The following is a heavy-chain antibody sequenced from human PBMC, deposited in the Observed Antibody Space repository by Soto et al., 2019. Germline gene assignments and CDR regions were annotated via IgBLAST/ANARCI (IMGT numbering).Heavy chain of an antibody. V-gene: IGHV4-39*01. Sequence: PSETLSLTCTVSGGSISSSSYYWGWIRQPPGKGLEWIGSIYYSGSTYYNPSLKSRVTISVDTSKNQFSLKLSSVTAADTAVYYCARHSYYYDSSGYIDYWGQGTLVTVSS. D-gene: IGHD3-22*01. J-gene: IGHJ4*02. CDR2: IYYSGST. CDR3: ARHSYYYDSSGYIDY. CDR1: GGSISSSSYY.